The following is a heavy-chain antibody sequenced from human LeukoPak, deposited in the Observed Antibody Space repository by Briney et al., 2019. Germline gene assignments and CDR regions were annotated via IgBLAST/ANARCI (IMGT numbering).Heavy chain of an antibody. V-gene: IGHV4-39*01. J-gene: IGHJ4*02. CDR3: ARQLPTAAADTRGYFDY. CDR2: LYYGENS. D-gene: IGHD6-25*01. CDR1: GGSISTISSSTYY. Sequence: SETLSLTCTVSGGSISTISSSTYYWGWIRQAPGKGLEWIGSLYYGENSHYNPSLKSRATLSVDTSNNQFSLKLTSVTAADAAVYFCARQLPTAAADTRGYFDYWGQGTVVTVSS.